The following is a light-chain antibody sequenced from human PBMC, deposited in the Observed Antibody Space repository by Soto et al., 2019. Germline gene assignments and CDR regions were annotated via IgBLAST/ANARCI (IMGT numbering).Light chain of an antibody. CDR3: QQSYRTPYT. J-gene: IGKJ2*01. V-gene: IGKV1-39*01. CDR1: QGISTY. CDR2: DAS. Sequence: DIQMTQSPSSLSASVGDRVTITCRASQGISTYLVWYQQRQGRAPKLLIYDASSLLSGVPSRFSGSGSGTDFTLTISSLQPEDVATYYCQQSYRTPYTFGQGTKLET.